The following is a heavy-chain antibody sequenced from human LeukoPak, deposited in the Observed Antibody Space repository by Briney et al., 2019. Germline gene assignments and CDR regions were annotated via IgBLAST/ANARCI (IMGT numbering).Heavy chain of an antibody. J-gene: IGHJ4*02. CDR2: INWNGGST. CDR3: ARGGSSSWEYYFDY. V-gene: IGHV3-20*04. CDR1: GFTFDDYG. D-gene: IGHD6-13*01. Sequence: TGGSLRLSCAASGFTFDDYGMSWVRQAPGKGLEWVSGINWNGGSTGYADSVKGRFTISRDNAKNSLYLQMNSLRAEDTALYYCARGGSSSWEYYFDYWGQGTLVTVSS.